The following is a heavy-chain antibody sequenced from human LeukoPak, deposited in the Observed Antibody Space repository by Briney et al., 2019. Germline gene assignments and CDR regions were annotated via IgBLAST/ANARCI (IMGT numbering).Heavy chain of an antibody. V-gene: IGHV3-30-3*01. CDR3: AMMTVATPFDS. CDR1: GFSFSTYD. CDR2: ISYDGSNK. J-gene: IGHJ4*02. D-gene: IGHD6-19*01. Sequence: GGSLRLSCAASGFSFSTYDMHWVRQAPGKGLEWVALISYDGSNKSYADSVKGRFTISRDNSKNTLSLQMNSLRAEDTALYYCAMMTVATPFDSWGQGTLVTVSS.